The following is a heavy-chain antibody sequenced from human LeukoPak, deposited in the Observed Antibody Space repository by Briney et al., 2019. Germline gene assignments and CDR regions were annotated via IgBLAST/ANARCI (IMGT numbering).Heavy chain of an antibody. D-gene: IGHD3-10*01. J-gene: IGHJ4*02. CDR1: GGSISSSSYY. V-gene: IGHV4-39*01. CDR2: IYYSGST. Sequence: SETLSLTCTVSGGSISSSSYYWGWIRQPPGKGLEWIGSIYYSGSTYYNPSLKSRVTISVDTSKNQFSLKLSSVTAADTAVYYCAKYYYGSGSYSDYWGQGTQVTVSS. CDR3: AKYYYGSGSYSDY.